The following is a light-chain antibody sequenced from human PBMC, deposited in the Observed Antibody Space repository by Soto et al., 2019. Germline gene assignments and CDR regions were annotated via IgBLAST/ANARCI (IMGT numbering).Light chain of an antibody. V-gene: IGKV3-15*01. CDR1: QSVSSN. CDR2: GAS. J-gene: IGKJ1*01. CDR3: HQYNNWPPWT. Sequence: EIVMTQSPATLSVSPGERATLSCRASQSVSSNLAWYQQKPGQAPRLLIYGASTRATGIPARFSGSGSGTEFPLNISSLQSEDFAVYYCHQYNNWPPWTFGQGTKVDIK.